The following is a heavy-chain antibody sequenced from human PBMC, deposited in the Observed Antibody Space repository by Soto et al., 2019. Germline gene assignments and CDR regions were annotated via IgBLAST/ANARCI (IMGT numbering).Heavy chain of an antibody. D-gene: IGHD3-3*01. Sequence: ASVKVSCKASGYTFTGYYMHWVRQAPGQGLEWMGWINPNSGGTNYAQKFQGRVTMTRDTSISTAYMELSRLRSDDTAVYYCARGRVLRFLEWSPDYWGQGTLVIVSS. CDR1: GYTFTGYY. J-gene: IGHJ4*02. V-gene: IGHV1-2*02. CDR2: INPNSGGT. CDR3: ARGRVLRFLEWSPDY.